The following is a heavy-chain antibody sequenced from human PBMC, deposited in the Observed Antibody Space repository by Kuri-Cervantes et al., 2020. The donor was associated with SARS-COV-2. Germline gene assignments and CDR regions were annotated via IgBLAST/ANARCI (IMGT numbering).Heavy chain of an antibody. J-gene: IGHJ4*02. CDR1: GFMFSSYG. D-gene: IGHD6-19*01. CDR3: AKGRRSLGGWSPYYFDY. V-gene: IGHV3-30*18. CDR2: ISYDGSNK. Sequence: GGSLRLSCGVSGFMFSSYGMHWVRQAPGKGLEWVAVISYDGSNKYYADSVKGRFTISRDNSKNTLYLQMSSLRAEDTAVYYCAKGRRSLGGWSPYYFDYWGQGTLVTVSS.